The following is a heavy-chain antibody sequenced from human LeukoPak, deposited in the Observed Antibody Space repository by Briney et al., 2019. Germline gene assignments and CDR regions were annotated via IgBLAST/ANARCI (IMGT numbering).Heavy chain of an antibody. J-gene: IGHJ4*02. CDR3: ASGVVFRAFDY. CDR2: INHSGST. D-gene: IGHD3-16*01. V-gene: IGHV4-34*01. Sequence: KPSETLSLTCAVYGGSFSGYYWSWIRQPPGKGLEWIGEINHSGSTNYNPSLKSRVTISVDTSKNQFSLKLSSVTAADTAVYYCASGVVFRAFDYWGQGTLVTVSS. CDR1: GGSFSGYY.